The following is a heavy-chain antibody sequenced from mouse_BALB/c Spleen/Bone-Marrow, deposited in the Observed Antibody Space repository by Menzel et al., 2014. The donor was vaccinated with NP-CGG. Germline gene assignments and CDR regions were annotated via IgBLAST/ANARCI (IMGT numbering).Heavy chain of an antibody. Sequence: EVHLVESGGGLVQPGGSLKLSCAASGFDFSRYWMSWVRQAPGKELEWIGEINPDSRTINYTPSLKDKFIISRDNAKNTLDLQMSRVRSEDAGLYYCARCGYYGFLHYWGQGTTLTVSS. J-gene: IGHJ2*01. CDR3: ARCGYYGFLHY. V-gene: IGHV4-1*02. D-gene: IGHD1-1*01. CDR2: INPDSRTI. CDR1: GFDFSRYW.